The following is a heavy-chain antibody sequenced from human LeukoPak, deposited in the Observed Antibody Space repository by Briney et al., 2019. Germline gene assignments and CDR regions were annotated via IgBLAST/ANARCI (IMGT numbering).Heavy chain of an antibody. Sequence: SETLSLTCAVYGGSFSGYYWSWIRQPPGKGLEWIGEINHSGSTNYNPSLKSRVTISVDTSKNQFSLKLSSVTAADTAVYYCARVPKYTYYYDSSGYYWDYWGQGTLVTVSS. CDR3: ARVPKYTYYYDSSGYYWDY. D-gene: IGHD3-22*01. CDR2: INHSGST. J-gene: IGHJ4*02. V-gene: IGHV4-34*01. CDR1: GGSFSGYY.